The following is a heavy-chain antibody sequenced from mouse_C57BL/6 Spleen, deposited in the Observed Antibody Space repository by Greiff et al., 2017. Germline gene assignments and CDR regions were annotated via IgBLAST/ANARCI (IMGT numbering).Heavy chain of an antibody. Sequence: VQLQQSGAELVRPGASVTLSCKASGYTFTDYEMHWVKQTPVHGLEWIGAIDPETGGTAYNQKFKGKAILTADKSSSTAYMELRSLTSEDSAVYYCTRGITTVVASYWYFDVWGTGTTVTVSS. D-gene: IGHD1-1*01. CDR1: GYTFTDYE. J-gene: IGHJ1*03. CDR3: TRGITTVVASYWYFDV. CDR2: IDPETGGT. V-gene: IGHV1-15*01.